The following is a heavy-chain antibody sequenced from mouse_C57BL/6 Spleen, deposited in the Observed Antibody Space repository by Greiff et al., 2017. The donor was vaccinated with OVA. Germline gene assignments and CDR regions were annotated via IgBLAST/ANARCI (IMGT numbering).Heavy chain of an antibody. J-gene: IGHJ3*01. Sequence: EVQVVESGGGLVQPGGSMKLSCVASGFTFSNYWMNWVRQSPEKGLEWVAQIRLKSDNYATHYAESVKGRFTISRDDSKSSVYLQMNNLRAEDTGIYYCTAPSYYGSSPLAYWGQGTLVTVSA. CDR2: IRLKSDNYAT. CDR1: GFTFSNYW. V-gene: IGHV6-3*01. D-gene: IGHD1-1*01. CDR3: TAPSYYGSSPLAY.